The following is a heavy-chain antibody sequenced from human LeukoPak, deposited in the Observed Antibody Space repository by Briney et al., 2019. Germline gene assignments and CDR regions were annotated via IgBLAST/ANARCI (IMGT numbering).Heavy chain of an antibody. D-gene: IGHD3-22*01. J-gene: IGHJ4*02. Sequence: GGSLRLTCAASGFTFSSYSMNWVRQAPGKGLEWVSSISSSSSYIYYADSVKDRFTISRDNAKNSLYLQMNSLRAEDTAVYYCAKPYALYYDSSGYYFDYWGQGTLVTVSS. CDR1: GFTFSSYS. V-gene: IGHV3-21*04. CDR2: ISSSSSYI. CDR3: AKPYALYYDSSGYYFDY.